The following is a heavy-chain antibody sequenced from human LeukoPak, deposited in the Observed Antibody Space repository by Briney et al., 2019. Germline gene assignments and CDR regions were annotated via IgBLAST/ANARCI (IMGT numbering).Heavy chain of an antibody. V-gene: IGHV3-73*01. Sequence: TGGSLKLSCAASGFTCSGSTMHWVRPASGKGLEWVGRIRSKANSYAPAYAASVKGRFTISRDDSKNTAYLQMNSLKTEDTAVYYCTRLEAPGPLGHYYYYGMDVWGQGTTVTVSS. CDR2: IRSKANSYAP. J-gene: IGHJ6*02. CDR1: GFTCSGST. CDR3: TRLEAPGPLGHYYYYGMDV. D-gene: IGHD7-27*01.